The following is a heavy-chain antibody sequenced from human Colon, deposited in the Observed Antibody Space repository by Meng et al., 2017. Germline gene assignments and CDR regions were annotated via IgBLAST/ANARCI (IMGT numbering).Heavy chain of an antibody. D-gene: IGHD3-9*01. CDR2: ISQSGTT. CDR1: SGCIISSNG. Sequence: QVHEWGPRLVRPSGNLSLPWAVSSGCIISSNGWSWVRQPRGKGLEWIGEISQSGTTYYNPSLKSRVTITGVWSKNQFSLNLNSVTAADTALYYCVRQGMTSYSWGYWGQGTLVTVSS. V-gene: IGHV4-4*02. J-gene: IGHJ4*02. CDR3: VRQGMTSYSWGY.